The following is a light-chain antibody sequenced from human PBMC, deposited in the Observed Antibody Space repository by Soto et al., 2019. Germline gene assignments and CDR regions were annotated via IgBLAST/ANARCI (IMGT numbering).Light chain of an antibody. CDR2: GAS. J-gene: IGKJ1*01. CDR3: QQYNDWTQT. CDR1: QSVSTN. Sequence: EIVMTQSRGTLAPSPGERATLSCRASQSVSTNLAWYQQIPGQAPRLLIYGASTRATGIPARFSGSGSGTEFTLAISSLQSEDFAVYYCQQYNDWTQTFGLGTKVDIK. V-gene: IGKV3-15*01.